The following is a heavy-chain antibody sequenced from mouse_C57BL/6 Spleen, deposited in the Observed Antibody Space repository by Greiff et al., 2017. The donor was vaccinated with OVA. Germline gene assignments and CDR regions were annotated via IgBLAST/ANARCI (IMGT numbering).Heavy chain of an antibody. CDR3: RRCGTTGFDY. CDR2: IDPETGGT. Sequence: QVQLQQSGAELVRPGASVTLSCKASGYTFTDYEMHWVKQTPVHGLEWIGAIDPETGGTDYNQKFKGKAILTADKSSSTAYMEHLSLTSDDSAVYYCRRCGTTGFDYWGQGTTLTVSS. J-gene: IGHJ2*01. CDR1: GYTFTDYE. V-gene: IGHV1-15*01. D-gene: IGHD1-1*01.